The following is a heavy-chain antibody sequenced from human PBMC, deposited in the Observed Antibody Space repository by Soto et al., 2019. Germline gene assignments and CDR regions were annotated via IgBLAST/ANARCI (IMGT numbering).Heavy chain of an antibody. CDR3: ARDSYLWYSGSWDLLAY. CDR2: INPNSGGT. J-gene: IGHJ4*02. Sequence: ASVKVSCKASGSTFTGYYMHWVRQAPGQGLEWMGWINPNSGGTNYAQKFQGRVTMTRDTSISTAYMELSRLRSDDTAVYYCARDSYLWYSGSWDLLAYCAQRTSVTV. D-gene: IGHD1-26*01. V-gene: IGHV1-2*02. CDR1: GSTFTGYY.